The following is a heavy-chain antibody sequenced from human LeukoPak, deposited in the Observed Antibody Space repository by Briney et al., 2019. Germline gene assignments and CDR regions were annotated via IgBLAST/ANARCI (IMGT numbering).Heavy chain of an antibody. Sequence: QPGGSLRLSCAASRFTFSSYAKSWVRQAPGKELEWISAISGSGGSTYYADSVKGRFTISRDNSKNTLYLQMNSLRAEDTAVYYCAKGLRRTSYGSSDFDYWGPGTLVTVSS. CDR1: RFTFSSYA. CDR3: AKGLRRTSYGSSDFDY. D-gene: IGHD5-18*01. V-gene: IGHV3-23*01. CDR2: ISGSGGST. J-gene: IGHJ4*02.